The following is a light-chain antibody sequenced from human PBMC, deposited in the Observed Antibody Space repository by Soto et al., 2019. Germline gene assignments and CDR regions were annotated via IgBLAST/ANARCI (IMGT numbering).Light chain of an antibody. Sequence: QSALTQPASVSGSPGQSITISCTGTSSDVGGYNYVSWYQQHPGKAPKLMIYEVSNRPSGVSNRFSGSKSGNTASLTISGLQAEDEADYYCSSYTSSSTVFGTGTQVTVL. CDR2: EVS. J-gene: IGLJ1*01. CDR1: SSDVGGYNY. V-gene: IGLV2-14*01. CDR3: SSYTSSSTV.